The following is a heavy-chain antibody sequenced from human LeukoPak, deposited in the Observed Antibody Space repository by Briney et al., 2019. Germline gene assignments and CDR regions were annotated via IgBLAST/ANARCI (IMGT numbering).Heavy chain of an antibody. CDR1: GFTFSSYA. D-gene: IGHD6-6*01. CDR2: IKPDGTEK. V-gene: IGHV3-7*01. CDR3: ARGGNSSWDY. Sequence: GGSLRLSCAASGFTFSSYAMSWVRQAPGKGLEWVANIKPDGTEKYYVDSLKGRFTISRDNAKNSLYLQMNSLRVEDTAVYYCARGGNSSWDYWGQGALVTVSS. J-gene: IGHJ4*02.